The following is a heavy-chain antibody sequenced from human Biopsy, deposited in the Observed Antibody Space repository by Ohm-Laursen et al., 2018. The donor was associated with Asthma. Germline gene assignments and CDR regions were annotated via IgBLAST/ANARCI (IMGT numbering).Heavy chain of an antibody. D-gene: IGHD3/OR15-3a*01. V-gene: IGHV3-9*01. Sequence: SLRLSCTASGLNFEDYVMHWVRQAPGKGLEWVSGISWNSRSVGYGDSVKGRFTISRDNTKNSLYLQMNSLSPEDTAMYYCRALPTRTVYFDSWGQGTLVTVSS. CDR2: ISWNSRSV. J-gene: IGHJ4*02. CDR1: GLNFEDYV. CDR3: RALPTRTVYFDS.